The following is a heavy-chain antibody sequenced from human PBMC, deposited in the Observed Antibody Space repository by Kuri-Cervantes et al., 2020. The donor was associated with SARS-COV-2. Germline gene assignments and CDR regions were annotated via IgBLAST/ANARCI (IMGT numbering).Heavy chain of an antibody. D-gene: IGHD2-8*01. CDR1: GYTFTGYY. J-gene: IGHJ5*01. V-gene: IGHV1-2*02. Sequence: ASVKVSCKASGYTFTGYYMHWVRQAPGQGLEWMGWINPNSGGTNYAQKFQGRVTMTRDTSISTAYMELSRLRSDDTAVYYCARARVVLMVYVIHGTGFDPWGQGTLVTVSS. CDR2: INPNSGGT. CDR3: ARARVVLMVYVIHGTGFDP.